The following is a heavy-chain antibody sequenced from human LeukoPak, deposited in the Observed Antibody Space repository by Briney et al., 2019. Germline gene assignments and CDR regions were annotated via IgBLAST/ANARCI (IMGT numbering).Heavy chain of an antibody. D-gene: IGHD6-19*01. V-gene: IGHV3-7*01. CDR1: GFTFSSYW. CDR2: IKQDGSEK. Sequence: PGGSLRLSCAASGFTFSSYWMSWVRQAPGKGLEWVANIKQDGSEKYYVDSVKGRFTISRDNAKNSLYLQMNSLRAEDAAVYYCARRSSPSGCDAFDIWGQGTMVTVSS. J-gene: IGHJ3*02. CDR3: ARRSSPSGCDAFDI.